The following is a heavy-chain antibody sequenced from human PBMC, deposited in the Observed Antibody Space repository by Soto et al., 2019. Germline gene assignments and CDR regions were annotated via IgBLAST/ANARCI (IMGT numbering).Heavy chain of an antibody. CDR2: INPNSGNT. D-gene: IGHD3-22*01. J-gene: IGHJ4*02. CDR1: GYTFTGYY. Sequence: QVQLVQSGAEVKKPGASVKVSCKASGYTFTGYYMHWVRQAPGQGLEWMGWINPNSGNTGSAQKFQGRVTMTRDTSINTAYMELSSLRSEDTAVYYCARGQAYYDSSGYNDYWGQGTLVTVSS. V-gene: IGHV1-8*02. CDR3: ARGQAYYDSSGYNDY.